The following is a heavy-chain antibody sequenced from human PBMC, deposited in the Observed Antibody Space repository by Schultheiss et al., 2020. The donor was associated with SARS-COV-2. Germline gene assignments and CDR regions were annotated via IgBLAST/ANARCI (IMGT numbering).Heavy chain of an antibody. Sequence: SQTLSLTCAVYGGSFSGYYWSWIRQPPGKGLEWIGEINHSGSTNYNPSLKSRVTISVDKSKTQFSLNVNSVTAADTAVYYCASSSYYNYMEVWGQGTTVTVS. CDR1: GGSFSGYY. V-gene: IGHV4-34*01. CDR2: INHSGST. CDR3: ASSSYYNYMEV. J-gene: IGHJ6*02.